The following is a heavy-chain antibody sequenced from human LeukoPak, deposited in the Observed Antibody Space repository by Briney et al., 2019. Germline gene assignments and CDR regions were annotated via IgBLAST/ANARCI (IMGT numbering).Heavy chain of an antibody. CDR1: GFTFSSYW. D-gene: IGHD2-21*01. CDR2: IKQDGSEK. J-gene: IGHJ6*02. V-gene: IGHV3-7*01. Sequence: GGSLRLSCAASGFTFSSYWMSWVRQAPGKGLEWVANIKQDGSEKYYVDSVKGRFTISRDNSKNTLYLQMNSLRAEDTAVYYCARELRYYGMDVWGQGTTVTVSS. CDR3: ARELRYYGMDV.